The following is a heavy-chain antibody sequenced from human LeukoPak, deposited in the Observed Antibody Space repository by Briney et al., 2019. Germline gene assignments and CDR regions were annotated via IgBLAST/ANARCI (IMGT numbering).Heavy chain of an antibody. CDR3: ARGIAARRVGYFDY. V-gene: IGHV4-34*01. CDR1: GGSFSGYY. Sequence: SETLSLTCAVYGGSFSGYYRSWIRQPPGKVLEWIGEINHSGSTTYNPSLKSRVTISVDTSKNQFSLKLSSVTAADTAVYYCARGIAARRVGYFDYWGQGTLVTVSS. CDR2: INHSGST. D-gene: IGHD6-6*01. J-gene: IGHJ4*02.